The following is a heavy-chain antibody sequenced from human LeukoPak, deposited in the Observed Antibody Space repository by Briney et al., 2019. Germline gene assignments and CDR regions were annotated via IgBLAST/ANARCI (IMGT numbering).Heavy chain of an antibody. D-gene: IGHD2-21*01. CDR2: IYPGDSDT. V-gene: IGHV5-51*01. Sequence: GESLKISCKGSGYSFTSYWIGWVRQMPGKGLEWMGIIYPGDSDTRYSPSFQGQVTISADKSISTAYLQWSSLKASDTAMYYCARHPILSMYAFDIWGQGTMVTVSS. CDR1: GYSFTSYW. J-gene: IGHJ3*02. CDR3: ARHPILSMYAFDI.